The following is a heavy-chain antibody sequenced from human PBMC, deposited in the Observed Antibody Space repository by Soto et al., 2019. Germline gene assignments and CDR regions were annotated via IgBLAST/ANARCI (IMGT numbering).Heavy chain of an antibody. Sequence: EVQLVQSGAEVKKPGESLRISCKGSGYSFTSYWISWVRQMPGKGLEWMGRIDPSDSYTNYSPSFQGHVTISADKSISTAYLQWSSLKASDTAMYYCARQGAYYGSSGGAFDIWGQGTMVTVSS. CDR2: IDPSDSYT. V-gene: IGHV5-10-1*03. J-gene: IGHJ3*02. D-gene: IGHD3-22*01. CDR1: GYSFTSYW. CDR3: ARQGAYYGSSGGAFDI.